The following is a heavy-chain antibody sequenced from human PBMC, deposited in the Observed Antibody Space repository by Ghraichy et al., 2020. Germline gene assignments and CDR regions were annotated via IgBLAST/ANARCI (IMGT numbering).Heavy chain of an antibody. J-gene: IGHJ6*02. Sequence: GGSLRLSCAASGFTFSSYSMNWVRQAPGKGLEWVSYISSSSSTIYYADSVKGRFTISRDNAKNSLYLQMNSLRDEDTAVYYCSSKLLWFGDYGMDVWGQGTTVTVSS. CDR1: GFTFSSYS. V-gene: IGHV3-48*02. D-gene: IGHD3-10*01. CDR2: ISSSSSTI. CDR3: SSKLLWFGDYGMDV.